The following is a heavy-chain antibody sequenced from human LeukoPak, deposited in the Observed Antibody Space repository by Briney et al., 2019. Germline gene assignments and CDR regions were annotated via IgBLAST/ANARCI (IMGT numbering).Heavy chain of an antibody. J-gene: IGHJ4*02. Sequence: PSETLSLTCTVSGGSISSSSYYWGWIRQPPGKGLEWIGSIYYSGSTYYNPSLKSRVTISVDTSKNQFSLKLSSVTAADTAVYYCARGVYYDNGHFDYWGQGTLVTVSS. CDR3: ARGVYYDNGHFDY. CDR1: GGSISSSSYY. D-gene: IGHD3-9*01. V-gene: IGHV4-39*07. CDR2: IYYSGST.